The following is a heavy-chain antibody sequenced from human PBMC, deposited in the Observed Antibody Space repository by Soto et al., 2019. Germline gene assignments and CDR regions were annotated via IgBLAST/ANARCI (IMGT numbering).Heavy chain of an antibody. J-gene: IGHJ4*02. Sequence: EVQLLESGGGSVQPGGSLRLSCAASGFTFSSYAMSWVRQAPGKGLEWVSAISGTGSSTNYADSVEGRFTISRDNSKNTLYLQMSSLRAEDTAVYYCAKAGGIAVTGTHLDYWGQGTLVTVSS. CDR3: AKAGGIAVTGTHLDY. CDR2: ISGTGSST. D-gene: IGHD6-19*01. CDR1: GFTFSSYA. V-gene: IGHV3-23*01.